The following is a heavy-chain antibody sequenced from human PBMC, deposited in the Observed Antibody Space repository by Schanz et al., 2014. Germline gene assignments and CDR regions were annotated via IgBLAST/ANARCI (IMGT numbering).Heavy chain of an antibody. J-gene: IGHJ5*02. D-gene: IGHD3-10*01. Sequence: QLQLQESGPGLVKASETLSLTCSVSGGSINSGGYRWGWIRQPPGKGLEWIGTMYSSGSTYYNPSLKRRVPIPADPSRNHFSLKVISVPAADTALYYCARLRGGGVIITTWGQGTLVTVSS. V-gene: IGHV4-39*01. CDR1: GGSINSGGYR. CDR2: MYSSGST. CDR3: ARLRGGGVIITT.